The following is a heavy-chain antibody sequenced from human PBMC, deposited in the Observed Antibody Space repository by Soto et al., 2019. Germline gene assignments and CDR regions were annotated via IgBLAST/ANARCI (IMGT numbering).Heavy chain of an antibody. CDR1: GFTFSSYA. V-gene: IGHV3-30-3*01. Sequence: QVQLVESGGGVVQPGRSLRLSCAASGFTFSSYAMHWVRQAPGKGLEGGAGISYDGSNKYYADSVKGRFTISRDNSKNTLYLQMNSLRAEDTAVYYCARDPSSGWYDYYYYYGMDVWGQGTTVTVSS. D-gene: IGHD6-19*01. CDR2: ISYDGSNK. CDR3: ARDPSSGWYDYYYYYGMDV. J-gene: IGHJ6*02.